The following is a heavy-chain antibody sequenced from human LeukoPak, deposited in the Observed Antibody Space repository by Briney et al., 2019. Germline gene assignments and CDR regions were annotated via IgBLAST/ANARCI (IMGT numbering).Heavy chain of an antibody. CDR2: ISYAGNIK. D-gene: IGHD3-22*01. CDR3: ARARGYYDSSGNDAFDI. Sequence: GGSLRLSCAASGFTFRSYAMHWVRQAPGKGLEWVALISYAGNIKYYADSVKGRFIISRDNSKNTLYLQMNSLRAEDTAVYYCARARGYYDSSGNDAFDIWGQGTMVTVSS. V-gene: IGHV3-30*04. CDR1: GFTFRSYA. J-gene: IGHJ3*02.